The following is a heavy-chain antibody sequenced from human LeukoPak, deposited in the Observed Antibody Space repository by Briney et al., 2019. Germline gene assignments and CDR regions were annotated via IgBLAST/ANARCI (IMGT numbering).Heavy chain of an antibody. CDR2: ISTYNGNT. Sequence: GSSVKVSCKASGGTFGSYGISWVRQAPGQGLEWMGRISTYNGNTNYAQKVQGRVTMTTDTSTSTAYMELRSLRSDDTAMYYCARALEDLDAFDIWGQGTMVTVSS. J-gene: IGHJ3*02. V-gene: IGHV1-18*01. CDR3: ARALEDLDAFDI. CDR1: GGTFGSYG.